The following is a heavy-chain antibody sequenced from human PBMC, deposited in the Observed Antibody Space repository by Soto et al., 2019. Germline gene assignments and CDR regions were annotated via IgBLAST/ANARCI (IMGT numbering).Heavy chain of an antibody. Sequence: SETLSLTCAVSGGSISGSNWWSWVRQPPGKGLEWIGEIYHSGSTNYNPSLKSRVTISVDKSKNQFSLKLSSVTAADTAVYYCARSPDSSGYYPRRCYYGMDVWGQGTTVTVS. CDR3: ARSPDSSGYYPRRCYYGMDV. CDR1: GGSISGSNW. V-gene: IGHV4-4*02. CDR2: IYHSGST. D-gene: IGHD3-22*01. J-gene: IGHJ6*02.